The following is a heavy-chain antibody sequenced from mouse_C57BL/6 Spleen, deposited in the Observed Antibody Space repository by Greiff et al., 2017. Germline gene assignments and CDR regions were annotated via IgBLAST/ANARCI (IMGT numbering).Heavy chain of an antibody. V-gene: IGHV1-18*01. Sequence: SGPELVKPGASVKIPCKASGYTFTDYNMDWVKQSHGKSLEWIGDINPNNGGTIYNQKFKGKATLTVDKSSSTAYMELRSLTSEDTAVYYCARSGLLRYFDVWGTGTTVTVSS. CDR1: GYTFTDYN. J-gene: IGHJ1*03. CDR3: ARSGLLRYFDV. D-gene: IGHD2-3*01. CDR2: INPNNGGT.